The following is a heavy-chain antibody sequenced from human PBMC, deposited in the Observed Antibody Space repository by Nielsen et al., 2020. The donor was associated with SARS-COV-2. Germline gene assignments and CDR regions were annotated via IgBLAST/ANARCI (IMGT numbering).Heavy chain of an antibody. Sequence: GGSLRLSCKGSGYSFTSYWISWVRQMPGKGLEWMGRIDPSDSYTNYSPSFQGHVTISADKSISTAYLQWSSLKASDTAMYYCARVGGWHADYYFDYWGQGTLVTVSS. J-gene: IGHJ4*02. CDR3: ARVGGWHADYYFDY. CDR1: GYSFTSYW. D-gene: IGHD6-19*01. V-gene: IGHV5-10-1*01. CDR2: IDPSDSYT.